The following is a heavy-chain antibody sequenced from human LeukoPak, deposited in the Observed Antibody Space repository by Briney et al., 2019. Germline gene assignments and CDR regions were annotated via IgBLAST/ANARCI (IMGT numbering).Heavy chain of an antibody. D-gene: IGHD3-22*01. CDR3: ARDPDHYYDSGGYKDAFDI. CDR2: ISSSSSYI. J-gene: IGHJ3*02. V-gene: IGHV3-21*01. CDR1: GFTFSSYS. Sequence: GGSLRLSCAASGFTFSSYSMNWVRQAPGKGLEWVSSISSSSSYIYYADSVKGRFTISRDNAKNSLYLQMNSLRAEDTAVYYCARDPDHYYDSGGYKDAFDIWGQGTMVTVSS.